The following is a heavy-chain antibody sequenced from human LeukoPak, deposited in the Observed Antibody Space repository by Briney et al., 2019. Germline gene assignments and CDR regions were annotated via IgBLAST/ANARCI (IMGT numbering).Heavy chain of an antibody. D-gene: IGHD6-13*01. CDR1: GFTFISYA. V-gene: IGHV3-23*01. J-gene: IGHJ4*02. CDR3: AKVETAAAATLRGFDY. Sequence: GGSLRLSCAASGFTFISYAMSSVRQAPGKGLEWVSSIGGSGGSTYYADSVKGRSTISRDNSKNTLYLQMNSLRAEGTAVYYCAKVETAAAATLRGFDYWGQGTLVTVSS. CDR2: IGGSGGST.